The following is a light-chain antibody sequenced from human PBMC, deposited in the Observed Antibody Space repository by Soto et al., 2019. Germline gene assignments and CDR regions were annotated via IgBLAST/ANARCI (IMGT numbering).Light chain of an antibody. V-gene: IGKV3-20*01. Sequence: EIVLTQSPATLSLSPGERATLSCRASQSVSSNLAWYQQKPGQAPRLLIYGASSRATGIPVRFSGSGSGTEFTLTISRLEPEDFAVYYCRQYGSSGTFGQGTKVDI. CDR1: QSVSSN. CDR3: RQYGSSGT. CDR2: GAS. J-gene: IGKJ1*01.